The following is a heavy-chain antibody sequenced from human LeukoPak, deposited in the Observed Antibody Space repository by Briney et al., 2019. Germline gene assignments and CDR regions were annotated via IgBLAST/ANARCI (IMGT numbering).Heavy chain of an antibody. CDR1: GFTFSSYW. Sequence: PGGSLRLSCAASGFTFSSYWMSWVRQAPGKGLEWVANIKQDGREKYYVDSVKGRFTISRDNAKNSLSLQMNSLRAEDTAVYYCVSELYHDLWTGYAPFHYWGQGTLVTVSS. CDR3: VSELYHDLWTGYAPFHY. D-gene: IGHD3-3*01. V-gene: IGHV3-7*04. J-gene: IGHJ4*02. CDR2: IKQDGREK.